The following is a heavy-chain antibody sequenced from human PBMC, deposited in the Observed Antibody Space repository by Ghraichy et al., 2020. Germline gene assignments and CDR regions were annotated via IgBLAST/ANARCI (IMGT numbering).Heavy chain of an antibody. V-gene: IGHV3-23*01. CDR3: ARRPTYSGLGTCFDY. D-gene: IGHD3-10*01. CDR2: IDVAGEKT. CDR1: GITFSNYA. Sequence: GGSLRLSCAASGITFSNYAMSWVRQIPGKGLEWVSTIDVAGEKTYHAYSVKGRFTISRENSMNTLYLQMNNLRAEDTARYYCARRPTYSGLGTCFDYWGQGTLVTVSS. J-gene: IGHJ4*02.